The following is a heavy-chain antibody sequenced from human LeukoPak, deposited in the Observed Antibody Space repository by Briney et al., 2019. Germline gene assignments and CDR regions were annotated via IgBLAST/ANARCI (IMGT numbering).Heavy chain of an antibody. J-gene: IGHJ4*02. CDR1: GYTFTDYY. V-gene: IGHV1-2*02. CDR2: INPNSGVT. D-gene: IGHD3-22*01. CDR3: ARGYYDSSGYYKFDY. Sequence: ASVKVSCKASGYTFTDYYMHWVRQAPGRGLEWMGWINPNSGVTKFAQKFQGRVTMTRDTSTTTAFMELSRLRSDDTAVYYCARGYYDSSGYYKFDYWGQGTLVTVPS.